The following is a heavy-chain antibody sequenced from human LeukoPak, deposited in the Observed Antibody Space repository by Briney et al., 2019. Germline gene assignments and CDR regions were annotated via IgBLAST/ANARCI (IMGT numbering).Heavy chain of an antibody. V-gene: IGHV1-69*04. J-gene: IGHJ5*02. D-gene: IGHD3-10*01. CDR2: IIPILGIA. Sequence: SVKVSCKASGGTFSSYAISWVRQAPGQGLEWMGRIIPILGIANYAQKFQGRVTITADKSTSTAYMELSSLRSEDTAVYYCARDWGPITMVRGEGNWFDPWGQGTLVTVSS. CDR1: GGTFSSYA. CDR3: ARDWGPITMVRGEGNWFDP.